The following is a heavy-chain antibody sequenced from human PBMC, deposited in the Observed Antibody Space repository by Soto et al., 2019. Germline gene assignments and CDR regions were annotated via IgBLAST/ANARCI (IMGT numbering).Heavy chain of an antibody. D-gene: IGHD3-22*01. Sequence: GGSLRFSCAASGFTFSRYGMHWVRQAPGKGLEWVALIWNDGIRKVYVDSVKGRFTISRDNSKNTLDRQMNSLRAEDTAVYYCARDDDYEANAFDYWGPGTLVTVSS. CDR2: IWNDGIRK. V-gene: IGHV3-33*01. J-gene: IGHJ4*02. CDR1: GFTFSRYG. CDR3: ARDDDYEANAFDY.